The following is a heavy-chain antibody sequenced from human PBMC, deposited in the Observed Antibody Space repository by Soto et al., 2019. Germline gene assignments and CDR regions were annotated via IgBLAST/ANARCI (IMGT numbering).Heavy chain of an antibody. CDR3: ARDRRSNDAFDI. D-gene: IGHD3-10*01. Sequence: ASVKVSCKASGGTFSSYTISWVRQAPGQGLEWMGRIIPILGIANYAQKFQGRVTITADKSTSTAYMELSSLRSEDTAVYYCARDRRSNDAFDIWGQGTMVTVSS. CDR2: IIPILGIA. CDR1: GGTFSSYT. V-gene: IGHV1-69*04. J-gene: IGHJ3*02.